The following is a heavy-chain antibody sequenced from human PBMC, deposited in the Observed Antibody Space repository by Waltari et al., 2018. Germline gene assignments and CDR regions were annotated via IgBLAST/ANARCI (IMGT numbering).Heavy chain of an antibody. CDR2: VYTSGRT. CDR1: GDSISNSY. V-gene: IGHV4-4*07. J-gene: IGHJ4*02. D-gene: IGHD4-17*01. Sequence: HLQESGPGLVKPSETLSLTCDVSGDSISNSYWSWIRQSAGKELEWIGRVYTSGRTNYNPSLRGRITVSEDTSKNQISLKMNSVTASDTAVYYCARDRREDFGDYDPLFDYWGQGVLVTVSS. CDR3: ARDRREDFGDYDPLFDY.